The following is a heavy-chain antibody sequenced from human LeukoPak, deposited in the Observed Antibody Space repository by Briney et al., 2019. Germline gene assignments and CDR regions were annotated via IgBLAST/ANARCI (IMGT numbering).Heavy chain of an antibody. Sequence: SETLSLTCTVSGGSISSDYWSWIQQPPGKGLEWIGYIYYLGATNYNPSLESRVAISTDTSKTQFSLKVTSVTAADTAVYYCAKEGSSGLFDSWGQGILVTVSS. CDR3: AKEGSSGLFDS. J-gene: IGHJ4*02. CDR2: IYYLGAT. D-gene: IGHD3-22*01. CDR1: GGSISSDY. V-gene: IGHV4-59*01.